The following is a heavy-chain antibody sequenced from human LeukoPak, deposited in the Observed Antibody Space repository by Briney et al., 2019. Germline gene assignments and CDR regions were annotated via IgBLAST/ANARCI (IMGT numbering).Heavy chain of an antibody. J-gene: IGHJ4*02. CDR3: AREPPKACYFDF. Sequence: GRSLRLSCAASEFIFSSYAMHWVRQAPGKGLEWVAVISYDGNNKHYADSVKGRFTISRDNSKNTLYLQMNSLRSEDTAVYYCAREPPKACYFDFWGQGTLVTVSS. V-gene: IGHV3-30-3*01. CDR1: EFIFSSYA. CDR2: ISYDGNNK.